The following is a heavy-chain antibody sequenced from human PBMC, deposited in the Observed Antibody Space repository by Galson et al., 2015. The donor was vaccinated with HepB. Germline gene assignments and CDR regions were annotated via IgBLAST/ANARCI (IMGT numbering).Heavy chain of an antibody. V-gene: IGHV3-30-3*01. CDR2: ISYDGSNK. D-gene: IGHD1-26*01. CDR1: GFTFSSYA. CDR3: ARRGGGSYYTGYYYYMDV. Sequence: SLRLSCAASGFTFSSYAMHWVRQAPGKGLEWVAVISYDGSNKYYADSVKGRFTISRDNSKNTLYLQMNSLRAEDTAVYYCARRGGGSYYTGYYYYMDVWGKGTTVTVSS. J-gene: IGHJ6*03.